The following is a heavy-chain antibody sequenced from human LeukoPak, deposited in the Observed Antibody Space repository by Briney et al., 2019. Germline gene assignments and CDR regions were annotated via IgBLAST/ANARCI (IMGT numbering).Heavy chain of an antibody. CDR1: GGSISSSNW. D-gene: IGHD7-27*01. J-gene: IGHJ4*02. V-gene: IGHV4-4*02. CDR2: IYHSGRT. Sequence: SETLSLTCAVSGGSISSSNWWSWVRQPPGKGLEWIGEIYHSGRTNYNPSLKSRVTISVNKSKKQFSLKVTSVTAADTAVYYCARGKELGPYFDYWGQGTLVTVSS. CDR3: ARGKELGPYFDY.